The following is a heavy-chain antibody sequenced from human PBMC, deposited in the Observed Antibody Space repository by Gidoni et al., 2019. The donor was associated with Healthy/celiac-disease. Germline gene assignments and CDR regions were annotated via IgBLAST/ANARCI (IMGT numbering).Heavy chain of an antibody. CDR3: ARRGMLGSGWYSGDY. Sequence: EVQLVQSGAEATQPGESLKISCKGSGYSFPSYWIGWVRQMPGKGLEWMGIIYPGDSDTRYSPSFQGQVTISADKSISTAYLQWSSLKASDTAMYYCARRGMLGSGWYSGDYWGQGTLVTVSS. CDR1: GYSFPSYW. D-gene: IGHD6-19*01. J-gene: IGHJ4*02. CDR2: IYPGDSDT. V-gene: IGHV5-51*03.